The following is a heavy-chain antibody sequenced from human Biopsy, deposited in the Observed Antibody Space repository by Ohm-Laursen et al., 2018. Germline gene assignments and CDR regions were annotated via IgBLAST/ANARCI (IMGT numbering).Heavy chain of an antibody. Sequence: PSDTLSLTWAVSGGSFSGTYWSWIRQTPGKGLEWIGEINHSGSTKYNLSFESRVTISVDTSKNQFSLNLFSVTAADAARYFCARGEYYAYWSGARKLNYFDYWGQGTLVIVSS. D-gene: IGHD3-3*01. J-gene: IGHJ4*02. CDR2: INHSGST. CDR3: ARGEYYAYWSGARKLNYFDY. V-gene: IGHV4-34*01. CDR1: GGSFSGTY.